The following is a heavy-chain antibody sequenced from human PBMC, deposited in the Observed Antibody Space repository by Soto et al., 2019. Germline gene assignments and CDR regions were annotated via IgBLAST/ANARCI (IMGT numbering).Heavy chain of an antibody. D-gene: IGHD5-18*01. CDR2: LYGGDNP. Sequence: PGGSLRLSCAASGLTVSSNYMNWVRQAPGKGLEWVSALYGGDNPEYADSVKGRFTISRDNSRNTLYLQMNSLRADDTAVYYCARVEEGASGYSYGPYYYGMDVWGQGTTVTVSS. J-gene: IGHJ6*02. V-gene: IGHV3-53*01. CDR3: ARVEEGASGYSYGPYYYGMDV. CDR1: GLTVSSNY.